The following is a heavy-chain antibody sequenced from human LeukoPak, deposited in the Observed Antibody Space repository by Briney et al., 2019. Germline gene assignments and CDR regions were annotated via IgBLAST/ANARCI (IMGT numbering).Heavy chain of an antibody. D-gene: IGHD3-3*01. V-gene: IGHV3-23*01. CDR2: ISGSGGST. J-gene: IGHJ6*03. Sequence: GGSLRLSCAASGFTFSSYAMSWVRQAPGKGLEWVSAISGSGGSTYYADSVKGRFTISRDNSKNTLYLQMNSLRAEDTAVYYCAKGALEWLLYRLGDYYYMDVWGKGTTVTVSS. CDR1: GFTFSSYA. CDR3: AKGALEWLLYRLGDYYYMDV.